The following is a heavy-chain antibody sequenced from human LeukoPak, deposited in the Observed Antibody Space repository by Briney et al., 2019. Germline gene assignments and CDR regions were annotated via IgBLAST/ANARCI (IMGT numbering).Heavy chain of an antibody. CDR2: INPSGGTT. Sequence: ASVKVSCKASGYTFTSYSLNWVRQAPGQGLEWMGTINPSGGTTNYAQKFQGRITMTRDTSTSTVYMELSSLRSEDTGVYYCARELISGDWTWDIWGQGTMVTVSS. V-gene: IGHV1-46*01. D-gene: IGHD2-21*02. CDR1: GYTFTSYS. CDR3: ARELISGDWTWDI. J-gene: IGHJ3*02.